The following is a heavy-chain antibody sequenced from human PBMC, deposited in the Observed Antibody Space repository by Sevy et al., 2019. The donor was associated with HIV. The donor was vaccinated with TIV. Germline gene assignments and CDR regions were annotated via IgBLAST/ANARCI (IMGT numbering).Heavy chain of an antibody. CDR2: IYYSGST. D-gene: IGHD3-3*01. Sequence: SKTLSLTCSVSGGSMRNFYWSWIRQPPGKGLEWIGNIYYSGSTNYNPSLKSRVTMSVDTSKNQFSLKLSSVTAADTAVYYCARSGFLEWAGSTRGPRKWFDPWGQGTLVTVSS. V-gene: IGHV4-59*13. J-gene: IGHJ5*02. CDR1: GGSMRNFY. CDR3: ARSGFLEWAGSTRGPRKWFDP.